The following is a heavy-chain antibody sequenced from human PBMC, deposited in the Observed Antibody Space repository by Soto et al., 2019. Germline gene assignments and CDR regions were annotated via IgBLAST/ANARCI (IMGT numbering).Heavy chain of an antibody. J-gene: IGHJ4*02. D-gene: IGHD6-13*01. CDR2: IYHDGTT. CDR1: GGSISSSDW. V-gene: IGHV4-4*02. Sequence: SETLSLTCAVSGGSISSSDWWTWVRQPPGKGLDWIGEIYHDGTTNYNPSLKSRVTISIDKSKNQFSLKLNSVTAADTALYYCAMRSSSWYPNTFVSWGQGTLVTVSS. CDR3: AMRSSSWYPNTFVS.